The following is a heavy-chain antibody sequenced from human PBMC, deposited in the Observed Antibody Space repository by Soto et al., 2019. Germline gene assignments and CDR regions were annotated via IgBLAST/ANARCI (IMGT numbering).Heavy chain of an antibody. D-gene: IGHD6-13*01. Sequence: QVQLVESGGGVVQPGRSLRLSCAASGFTFSSYGMHWVRQAPGKGLEWVAVIWYDGSNKYYADSVKGRFTISRDNSKNTMYLQMNSLRAADTAVYYWARGGSSSWYVPFDYWGQGTLVTVSS. CDR2: IWYDGSNK. J-gene: IGHJ4*02. V-gene: IGHV3-33*01. CDR3: ARGGSSSWYVPFDY. CDR1: GFTFSSYG.